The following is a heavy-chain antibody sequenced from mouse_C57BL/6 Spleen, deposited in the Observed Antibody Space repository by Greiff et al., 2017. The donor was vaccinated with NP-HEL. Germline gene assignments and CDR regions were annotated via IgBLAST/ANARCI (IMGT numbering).Heavy chain of an antibody. CDR1: GYSITSGYD. Sequence: DVKLQESGPGMVKPSQSLSLTCTVTGYSITSGYDWHWIRHFPGNKLEWMGYISYSGSTNYNPSLKSRISITQDTSKNHFFLKLNSVTTEDTATYYCARAGFRYAMDYWGQGTSVTVSS. V-gene: IGHV3-1*01. J-gene: IGHJ4*01. CDR2: ISYSGST. CDR3: ARAGFRYAMDY.